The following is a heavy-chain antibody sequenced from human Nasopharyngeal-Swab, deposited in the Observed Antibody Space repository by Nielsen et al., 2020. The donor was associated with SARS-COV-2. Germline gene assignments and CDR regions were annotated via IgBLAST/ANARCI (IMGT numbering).Heavy chain of an antibody. Sequence: GGSLRLSCAASGFTFGSYGMSWVRQAPGNGLEWVSYISGNGGTYYADSVKGRFTISRDNSKNTLYLQMNSLRAEDTAVYYCAKLNLLGKQQQAPFDSWGQGTLVTVSS. CDR1: GFTFGSYG. CDR3: AKLNLLGKQQQAPFDS. CDR2: ISGNGGT. D-gene: IGHD6-13*01. J-gene: IGHJ4*02. V-gene: IGHV3-23*01.